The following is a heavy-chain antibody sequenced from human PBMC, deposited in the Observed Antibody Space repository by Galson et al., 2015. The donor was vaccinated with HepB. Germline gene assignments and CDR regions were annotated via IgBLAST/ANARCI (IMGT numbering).Heavy chain of an antibody. CDR3: ARGGIAAAGTEGVGGHFDY. D-gene: IGHD6-13*01. CDR1: GFTFTSYG. J-gene: IGHJ4*02. Sequence: SCAASGFTFTSYGISWVRQAPGQGLEWMGWISAYNGNTNYAQKLQGRVTMTTDTSTSTAYMELRSLRSDDTAVYYCARGGIAAAGTEGVGGHFDYWGQGTLVTVSS. V-gene: IGHV1-18*01. CDR2: ISAYNGNT.